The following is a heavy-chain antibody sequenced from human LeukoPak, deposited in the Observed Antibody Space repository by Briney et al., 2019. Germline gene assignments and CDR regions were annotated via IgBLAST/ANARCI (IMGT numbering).Heavy chain of an antibody. V-gene: IGHV1-18*01. Sequence: ASVKVSCKASGYTFTSYGISWVRQAPGQGLEWMGWISAYNGNTNYAQKLQGRVTMTTDTSTSTAYTELRSLRSDDTAVYYCARDYRGHYYDSSGYSHFQHWGQGTLVTVSS. J-gene: IGHJ1*01. D-gene: IGHD3-22*01. CDR3: ARDYRGHYYDSSGYSHFQH. CDR1: GYTFTSYG. CDR2: ISAYNGNT.